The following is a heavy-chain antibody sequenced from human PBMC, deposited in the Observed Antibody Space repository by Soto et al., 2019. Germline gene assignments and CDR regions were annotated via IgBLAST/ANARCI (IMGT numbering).Heavy chain of an antibody. V-gene: IGHV6-1*01. CDR3: AREELVSANLKYVMDV. J-gene: IGHJ6*02. CDR1: GDSVSSNSAA. CDR2: TYYRSKWYN. Sequence: SQTLSLTCAISGDSVSSNSAAWNWIRQSPSRGLEWLGRTYYRSKWYNDYAVSVKSRIPINPDTSKNQFSLQLNSVTPEDTAVYYCAREELVSANLKYVMDVWGQGTTVTVSS. D-gene: IGHD2-15*01.